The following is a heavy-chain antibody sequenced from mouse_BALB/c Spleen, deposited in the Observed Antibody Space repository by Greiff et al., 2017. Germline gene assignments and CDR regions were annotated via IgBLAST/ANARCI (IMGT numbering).Heavy chain of an antibody. CDR2: INPSNGGT. CDR3: TRSDYGSSYDRLGAMDY. Sequence: QVQLQQSGAELVKPGASVKLSCKASGYTFTSYYMYWVKQRPGQGLEWIGEINPSNGGTNFNEKFKSKATLTVDKSSRTAYMKLSSLTSEDSAVYYCTRSDYGSSYDRLGAMDYWGQGTSVTVSS. V-gene: IGHV1S81*02. CDR1: GYTFTSYY. J-gene: IGHJ4*01. D-gene: IGHD1-1*01.